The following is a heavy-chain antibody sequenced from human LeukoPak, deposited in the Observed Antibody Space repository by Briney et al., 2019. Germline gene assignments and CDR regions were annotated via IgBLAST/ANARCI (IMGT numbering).Heavy chain of an antibody. J-gene: IGHJ4*02. CDR3: ARDGVRYDSSGYYSY. V-gene: IGHV3-21*01. CDR1: GFTFSSYS. CDR2: ISSSSSYI. Sequence: GGSLRLSCAASGFTFSSYSMNWVRQAPGKGLEWVSSISSSSSYIYYADSVKGRFTISRDNAKNSLYLQMNSLRAEDTAVYYCARDGVRYDSSGYYSYWGQGTLATVSS. D-gene: IGHD3-22*01.